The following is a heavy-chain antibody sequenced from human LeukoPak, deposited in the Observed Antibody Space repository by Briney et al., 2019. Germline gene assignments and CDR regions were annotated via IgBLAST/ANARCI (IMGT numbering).Heavy chain of an antibody. CDR2: FYSEGTT. CDR1: GDPGSTYY. CDR3: ARHGHIPIAAAGTGYMDV. J-gene: IGHJ6*03. V-gene: IGHV4-4*07. Sequence: SETLSLTCIVSGDPGSTYYWSWIRQSAGKGLEWIGRFYSEGTTNYNPSLKSRVTMSVDTSKTQFSLKLSSVTAADTAVYYCARHGHIPIAAAGTGYMDVWGKGTTVTVSS. D-gene: IGHD6-13*01.